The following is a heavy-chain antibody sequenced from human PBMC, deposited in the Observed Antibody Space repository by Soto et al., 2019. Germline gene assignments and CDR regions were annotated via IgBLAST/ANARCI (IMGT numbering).Heavy chain of an antibody. V-gene: IGHV4-4*02. CDR3: AREIVTAGGNNYFDP. CDR1: GGTVASSHW. CDR2: VYHTGDT. J-gene: IGHJ5*02. D-gene: IGHD2-21*02. Sequence: SETLSLTCGVSGGTVASSHWRSWVRQSPGRGLEWIGNVYHTGDTNFNPSLQSRVTFSVDKSNNQFSLRLTSVTAADTAVYFCAREIVTAGGNNYFDPWGPGTLVTVSS.